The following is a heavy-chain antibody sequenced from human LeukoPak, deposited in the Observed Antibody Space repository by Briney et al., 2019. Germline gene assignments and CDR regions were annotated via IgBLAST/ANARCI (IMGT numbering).Heavy chain of an antibody. V-gene: IGHV1-2*02. CDR3: ARVPRVAATFWFGP. Sequence: GASVKVSCKASGYTFTGYYMHWVRQAPGQGPEWMGWINPNSGGTNYAQKFQGRVTMTRDTSISTAYMELSRLRSDDTAVYYCARVPRVAATFWFGPWGQGTLVTVSS. CDR2: INPNSGGT. D-gene: IGHD2-15*01. CDR1: GYTFTGYY. J-gene: IGHJ5*02.